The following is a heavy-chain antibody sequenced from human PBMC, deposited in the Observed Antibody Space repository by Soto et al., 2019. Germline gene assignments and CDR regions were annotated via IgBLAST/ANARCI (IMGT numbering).Heavy chain of an antibody. J-gene: IGHJ3*01. CDR2: ISSDGSDK. V-gene: IGHV3-30*18. CDR1: GFTFNNYG. CDR3: AKDQGIAASHGID. D-gene: IGHD6-13*01. Sequence: QVQLVESGGGVVQPGTSLRLSCAASGFTFNNYGMHWVRQAPGTGLEWVAAISSDGSDKYYADSVKGRLTISRDNSKNTLYLQMHRLRAEYTAVYYCAKDQGIAASHGIDWGQGTMVTVSS.